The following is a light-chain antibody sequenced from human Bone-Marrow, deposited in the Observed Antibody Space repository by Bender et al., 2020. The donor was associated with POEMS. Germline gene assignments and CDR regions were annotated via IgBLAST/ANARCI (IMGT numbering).Light chain of an antibody. CDR1: VLATSY. CDR2: KDT. V-gene: IGLV3-25*03. Sequence: SSELTQPSSVSVSPGQTARITCSGDVLATSYARWFQQKPGQAPKLVIYKDTERPSGIPERFSGSSSGTTVTLTISGVQAEDEADYYCQSADNSGVVVFGGGTKLTVL. CDR3: QSADNSGVVV. J-gene: IGLJ2*01.